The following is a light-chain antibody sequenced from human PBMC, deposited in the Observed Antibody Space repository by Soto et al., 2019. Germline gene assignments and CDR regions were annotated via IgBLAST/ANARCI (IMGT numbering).Light chain of an antibody. J-gene: IGKJ1*01. CDR1: QFINKY. Sequence: DIQMTQSPSSLSASVGDRVTITCRASQFINKYLSWYQQKPGKVPKLLINAASTLQSGVPSRFNGRRTGTDFRLAISSLQPEDFATYYCQQNYNPPWTFCQGTTVEIK. CDR2: AAS. V-gene: IGKV1-39*01. CDR3: QQNYNPPWT.